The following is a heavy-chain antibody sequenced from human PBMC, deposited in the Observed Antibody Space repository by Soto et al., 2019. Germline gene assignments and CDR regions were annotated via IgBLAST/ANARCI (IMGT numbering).Heavy chain of an antibody. V-gene: IGHV4-59*01. Sequence: LSLTCTVSGGSIRSYFWSWIRQPPGKGLEWIGYIFDSGSTNYNPSLESRVTISVDTSKNQFSLRLSSVTAADTAVYYCVRESYGDYERYGMDVWGQGTTVTVSS. J-gene: IGHJ6*02. CDR1: GGSIRSYF. D-gene: IGHD4-17*01. CDR2: IFDSGST. CDR3: VRESYGDYERYGMDV.